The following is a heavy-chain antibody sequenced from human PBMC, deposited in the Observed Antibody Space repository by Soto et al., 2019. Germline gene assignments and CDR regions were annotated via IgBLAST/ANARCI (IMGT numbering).Heavy chain of an antibody. CDR1: GFTFSNYD. V-gene: IGHV3-13*01. J-gene: IGHJ4*02. CDR2: IGTAGDT. D-gene: IGHD2-15*01. Sequence: PGGSLRLSCAASGFTFSNYDMHWVRQVTGKGLEWVSTIGTAGDTYYPGSVKGRFTISRENAKNSLYLQMNSLRAEDTAVYYCAREIVVVVAATPTQPFDYWGQGTLVTVSS. CDR3: AREIVVVVAATPTQPFDY.